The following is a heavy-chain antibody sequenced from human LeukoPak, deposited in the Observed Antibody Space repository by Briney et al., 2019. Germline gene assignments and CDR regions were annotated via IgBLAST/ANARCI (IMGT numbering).Heavy chain of an antibody. CDR1: GGSISSYY. J-gene: IGHJ5*02. D-gene: IGHD6-13*01. Sequence: PSETLSPTCTVSGGSISSYYWSWIRQPPGKGLEWIGYIYYSGSTNYNPSLKSRVTISVDTSKNQFSLKLSSVTAADTAVYYCARHSSIAAAGSSSYNWFDPWGQGTLVTVSS. CDR2: IYYSGST. CDR3: ARHSSIAAAGSSSYNWFDP. V-gene: IGHV4-59*08.